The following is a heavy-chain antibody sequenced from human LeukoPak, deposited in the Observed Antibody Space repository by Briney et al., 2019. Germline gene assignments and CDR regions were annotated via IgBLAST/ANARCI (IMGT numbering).Heavy chain of an antibody. D-gene: IGHD2-8*02. CDR2: ISSSGSPI. CDR3: AKDLWWLTGTLAYYGMDV. CDR1: GFTFSDYY. J-gene: IGHJ6*02. V-gene: IGHV3-11*01. Sequence: PGRSLRLSCAASGFTFSDYYMSSIRQAPGKGLEWVSYISSSGSPIYYADSVKGRFTISRDNAKNSLYLQMNSLRAEDTALYYCAKDLWWLTGTLAYYGMDVWGQGTTVTVSS.